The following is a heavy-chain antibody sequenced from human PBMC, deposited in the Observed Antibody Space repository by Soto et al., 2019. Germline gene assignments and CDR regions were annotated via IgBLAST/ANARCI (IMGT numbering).Heavy chain of an antibody. J-gene: IGHJ4*01. CDR1: GFTFSDAW. V-gene: IGHV3-15*07. D-gene: IGHD3-22*01. CDR3: TTDSLFTMKPVRFDY. CDR2: IKSKAEGGTT. Sequence: EVQLVESWGGLVKPGGSLRLSCAGSGFTFSDAWINWVRQAPGKGLDWVVRIKSKAEGGTTDFAAPVKGRFAISIDDSKAMLYMQINSLNNDDTAVYYCTTDSLFTMKPVRFDYWGHRDLVPVSS.